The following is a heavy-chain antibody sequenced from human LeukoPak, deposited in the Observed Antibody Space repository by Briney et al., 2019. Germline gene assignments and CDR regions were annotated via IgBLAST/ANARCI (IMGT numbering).Heavy chain of an antibody. CDR3: ARDLQVGSYY. V-gene: IGHV3-7*01. Sequence: GGSLRLSCAASGFTFDDYGMSWVRQAPGKGLEWVANIKQDGSEKYYVDSVKGRFTISRDNAKNSLYLQMNSLRAEDTAVYYCARDLQVGSYYWGQGTLVTVSS. CDR1: GFTFDDYG. D-gene: IGHD1-26*01. CDR2: IKQDGSEK. J-gene: IGHJ4*02.